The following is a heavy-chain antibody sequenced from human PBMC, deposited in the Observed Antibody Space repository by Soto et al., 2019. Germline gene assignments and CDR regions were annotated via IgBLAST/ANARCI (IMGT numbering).Heavy chain of an antibody. D-gene: IGHD6-13*01. V-gene: IGHV1-8*01. J-gene: IGHJ4*02. CDR2: MNPNSGNT. CDR3: ARDVSAAAGSMA. Sequence: ASVKVSCKASGYTFTSYGINWVRQATGQGLEWMGWMNPNSGNTGYAQKFQGRVTMTRNTSISTAYMELSSLRSEDTAVYYCARDVSAAAGSMAWGQGTLVTVSS. CDR1: GYTFTSYG.